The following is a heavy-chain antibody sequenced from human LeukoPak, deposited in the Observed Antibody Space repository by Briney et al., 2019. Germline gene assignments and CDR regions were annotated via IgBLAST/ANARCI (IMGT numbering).Heavy chain of an antibody. D-gene: IGHD2-15*01. CDR1: GFTFSSYG. Sequence: AGGSLRLSCAASGFTFSSYGMHWVRQAPGKGLEWVAFIRYDGSNKYYADSVKGRFTISRDNSKNTLYLQMNSLRAEDTAVYYCAKADCSGGSCPLGDYWGQGTLVTVSS. CDR3: AKADCSGGSCPLGDY. CDR2: IRYDGSNK. V-gene: IGHV3-30*02. J-gene: IGHJ4*02.